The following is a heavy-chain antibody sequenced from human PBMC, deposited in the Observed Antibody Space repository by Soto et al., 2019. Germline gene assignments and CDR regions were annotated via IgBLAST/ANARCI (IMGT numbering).Heavy chain of an antibody. D-gene: IGHD6-6*01. V-gene: IGHV3-7*03. Sequence: PGGSLRLSCAASGFTFRNYWMSWVRQTPGKGLEWVANIKQDGSEKFYVDSVKGRFTISRDNARNSLYPQMNNLRAEDTAVYYCERQKQIVEFEYWGRGTLVTVSS. CDR1: GFTFRNYW. CDR2: IKQDGSEK. CDR3: ERQKQIVEFEY. J-gene: IGHJ4*02.